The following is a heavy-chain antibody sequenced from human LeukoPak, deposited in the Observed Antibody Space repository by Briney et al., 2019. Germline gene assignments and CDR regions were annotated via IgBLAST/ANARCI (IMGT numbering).Heavy chain of an antibody. CDR1: GYTFTSYY. D-gene: IGHD3-22*01. CDR3: ARAETYYYDSSGYAFDI. J-gene: IGHJ3*02. Sequence: GASVKVSCKASGYTFTSYYMHWVRQAPGQGLEWMGIINPSGGSTSYAQKFQGRVTMTRDTSTSTAYMELSGLRSEDTAVYYCARAETYYYDSSGYAFDIWGQGTMVTVSS. CDR2: INPSGGST. V-gene: IGHV1-46*01.